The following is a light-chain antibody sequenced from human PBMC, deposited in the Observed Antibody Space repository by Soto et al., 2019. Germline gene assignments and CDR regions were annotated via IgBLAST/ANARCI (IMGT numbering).Light chain of an antibody. CDR1: QSVSSSY. J-gene: IGKJ1*01. Sequence: EIVLTQSPGTLSLSPGERANLSCRASQSVSSSYLAWYQQKPGQAPRLLIYGASSRATGIAARFSGSGSGTDFTLTISRLEPEDFAVYYCQQYGSSRWTFGQGTKVDIK. CDR3: QQYGSSRWT. CDR2: GAS. V-gene: IGKV3-20*01.